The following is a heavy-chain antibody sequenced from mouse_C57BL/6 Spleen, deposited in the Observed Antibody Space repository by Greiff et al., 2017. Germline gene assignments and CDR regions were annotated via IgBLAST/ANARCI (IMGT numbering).Heavy chain of an antibody. Sequence: EVKLMESGGGLVKPGGSLKLSCAASGFTFSDYGMHWVRQAPEKGLEWVAYISSGSSTIYYADTVKGRFTISRDNAKNTLFLQMTSLRSEDTAMYYCARNGYYGGYAMDYWGQGTSVTVSS. CDR3: ARNGYYGGYAMDY. J-gene: IGHJ4*01. V-gene: IGHV5-17*01. D-gene: IGHD2-3*01. CDR1: GFTFSDYG. CDR2: ISSGSSTI.